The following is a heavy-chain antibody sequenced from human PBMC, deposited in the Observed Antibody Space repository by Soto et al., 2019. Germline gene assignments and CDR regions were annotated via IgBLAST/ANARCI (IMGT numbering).Heavy chain of an antibody. J-gene: IGHJ3*02. CDR1: GFTVSSHY. V-gene: IGHV3-66*01. D-gene: IGHD3-10*01. Sequence: EVQLVESGGGLVQPGGSLRLSCAASGFTVSSHYINWVRQAPGKGLDWVSVIYNSGTSFYADSVKGRFTVSRDTAKNSVFLQMSSLRAEDTAVYFCARGTWIVRGLIPDAFDIWGQGTMDTVS. CDR3: ARGTWIVRGLIPDAFDI. CDR2: IYNSGTS.